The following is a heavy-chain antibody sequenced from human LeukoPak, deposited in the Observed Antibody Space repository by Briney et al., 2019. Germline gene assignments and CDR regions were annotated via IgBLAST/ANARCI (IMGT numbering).Heavy chain of an antibody. V-gene: IGHV4-31*03. D-gene: IGHD3-10*01. CDR3: AGGVRGVTSYDLDS. J-gene: IGHJ4*02. CDR1: GGSISSGGFY. Sequence: SETLSLTCTISGGSISSGGFYWSWIRQLPGRGLEWIGYLSYIGSTYYSPSLKSRVTISPDMSKNRFSLRLTSVTAADTAVYFCAGGVRGVTSYDLDSWGQGTLVTVSS. CDR2: LSYIGST.